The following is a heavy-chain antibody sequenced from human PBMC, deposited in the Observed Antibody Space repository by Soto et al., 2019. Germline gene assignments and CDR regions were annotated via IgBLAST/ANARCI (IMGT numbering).Heavy chain of an antibody. Sequence: QVQLQESGPGLVKPSETLSLTCTVSGGSISSYYWSWIRQPPGKGLEWIGYIYYSGSTNYNPSLKSRVTISVDTSKNQFSRKLSSVTAADTAVYSCARRYGSCFDYWGQGTLVTVSS. CDR2: IYYSGST. CDR1: GGSISSYY. V-gene: IGHV4-59*08. CDR3: ARRYGSCFDY. J-gene: IGHJ4*02. D-gene: IGHD6-6*01.